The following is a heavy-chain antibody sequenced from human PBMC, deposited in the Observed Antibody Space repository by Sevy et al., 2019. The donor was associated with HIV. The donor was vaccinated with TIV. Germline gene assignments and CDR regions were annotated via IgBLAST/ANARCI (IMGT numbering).Heavy chain of an antibody. Sequence: AGSLRLSCAASGFTFSSYSMNWVRQAPGKELEWVSSISSSSSYIYYADSVKGRFTISRDNAKNSLYLQMNSLRAEDTALYCCARVIRAYCSGDRCYYYYGMDVWGQGTTVTVSS. D-gene: IGHD2-15*01. CDR1: GFTFSSYS. J-gene: IGHJ6*02. V-gene: IGHV3-21*01. CDR2: ISSSSSYI. CDR3: ARVIRAYCSGDRCYYYYGMDV.